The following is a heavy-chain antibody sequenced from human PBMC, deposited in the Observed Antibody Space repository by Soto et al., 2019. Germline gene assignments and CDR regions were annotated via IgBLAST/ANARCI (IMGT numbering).Heavy chain of an antibody. D-gene: IGHD5-12*01. CDR2: IFSNDET. CDR1: GFSLSNARMG. J-gene: IGHJ4*02. V-gene: IGHV2-26*01. Sequence: QVTLKESGPVLVKPTETLTLTCTVSGFSLSNARMGVSWIRQPPVKALEWLAHIFSNDETSYSTSLKSRLTISKDTSKSQVVLNMNNMDPVDTATYYCARIVEMATIQGKGFDYWGQGTLVTVSS. CDR3: ARIVEMATIQGKGFDY.